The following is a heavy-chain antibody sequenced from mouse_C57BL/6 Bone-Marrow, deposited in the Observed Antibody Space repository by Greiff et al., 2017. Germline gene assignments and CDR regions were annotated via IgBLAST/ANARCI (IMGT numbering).Heavy chain of an antibody. J-gene: IGHJ4*01. Sequence: VQLKQPGAELVMPGASVKLSCKASGYTFTSYWMHWVKQRPGQGLEWIGEIDPSDSYTNYNQKFKGKSTLTVDKSSSTAYMQLSSLTSEDSAVYYCAQTAQARYYAMDYWGQGTSVTVSS. CDR1: GYTFTSYW. D-gene: IGHD3-2*02. CDR2: IDPSDSYT. CDR3: AQTAQARYYAMDY. V-gene: IGHV1-69*01.